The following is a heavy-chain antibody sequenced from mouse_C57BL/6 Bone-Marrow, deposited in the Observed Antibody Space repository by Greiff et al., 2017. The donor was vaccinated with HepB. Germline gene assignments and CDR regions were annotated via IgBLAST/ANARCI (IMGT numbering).Heavy chain of an antibody. D-gene: IGHD4-1*01. CDR1: GFTFSSYA. V-gene: IGHV5-4*01. CDR2: ISDGGSYT. J-gene: IGHJ2*01. CDR3: ARDSNWVDY. Sequence: EVKLVESGGGLVKPGGSLKLSCAASGFTFSSYAMSWVRQTPEKRLEWVATISDGGSYTYYPDNVKGRFTISRDNAKNNLYLQMSHLKSEDTAMYYCARDSNWVDYWGQGTTLTVSS.